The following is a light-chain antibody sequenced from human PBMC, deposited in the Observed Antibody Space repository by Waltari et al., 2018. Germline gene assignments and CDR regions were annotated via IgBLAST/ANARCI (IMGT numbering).Light chain of an antibody. J-gene: IGLJ2*01. Sequence: QSALTQPASVSGSPGQSITISCTRTRSTIGAQAFVSWFQQHPGQAPKLMISEANQRPSGVSYRFSGSKSGNTASLTTSGLQTEDEADYYGCSYAGESRVVFGGGTKLTVL. CDR2: EAN. CDR3: CSYAGESRVV. CDR1: RSTIGAQAF. V-gene: IGLV2-23*01.